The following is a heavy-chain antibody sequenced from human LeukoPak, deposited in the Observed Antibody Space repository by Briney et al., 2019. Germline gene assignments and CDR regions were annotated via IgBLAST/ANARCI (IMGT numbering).Heavy chain of an antibody. Sequence: GASVKVSCKASGYTFTSYGISWVRQAPGQGLEWMGWISAYNGNTNYAQKLQGRVTMTTDTSTSTAYMELRSLRSDDTAVYYCARLALPGNYYYYMDVGGKGTTVTVSS. V-gene: IGHV1-18*01. CDR3: ARLALPGNYYYYMDV. CDR1: GYTFTSYG. CDR2: ISAYNGNT. J-gene: IGHJ6*03.